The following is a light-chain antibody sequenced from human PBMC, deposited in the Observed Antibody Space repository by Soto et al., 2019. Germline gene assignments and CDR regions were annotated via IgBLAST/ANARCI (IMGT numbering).Light chain of an antibody. CDR2: GDT. CDR1: SSNIGAGNA. J-gene: IGLJ1*01. V-gene: IGLV1-40*01. Sequence: QSVLTQPPSVSGAPGQRVTISCTGSSSNIGAGNAVHWYQQLPGTAPKLLIYGDTNRPAGVPDRFSGSKSGTSASLAIIGLQADDEADYYCQSYDSSLTAYVFGAGTQLTVL. CDR3: QSYDSSLTAYV.